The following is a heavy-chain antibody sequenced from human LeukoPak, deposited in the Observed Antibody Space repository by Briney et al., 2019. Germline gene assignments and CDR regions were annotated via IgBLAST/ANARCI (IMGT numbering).Heavy chain of an antibody. Sequence: SVKVSCKASGGTFSSYAISWVGQAPGQRLEWMGGIIPIFGTANYAQKFQGRVTITADESTSTAYMELSSLRSEDTAVYYCARGVVVVAAHNWFDPWGQGTLVTVSS. J-gene: IGHJ5*02. D-gene: IGHD2-15*01. CDR2: IIPIFGTA. CDR3: ARGVVVVAAHNWFDP. V-gene: IGHV1-69*13. CDR1: GGTFSSYA.